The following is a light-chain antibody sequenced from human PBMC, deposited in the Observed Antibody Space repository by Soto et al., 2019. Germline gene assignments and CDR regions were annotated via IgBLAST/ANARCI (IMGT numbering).Light chain of an antibody. V-gene: IGKV1-5*01. CDR2: DAS. Sequence: DIQMTQSPSTLSASVGDRVTITCRASQSIQNWLACYQQKPGTAPKFLIYDASTLESGVPSRFSGSGSATDFTLTISSLQPEDFATYYCLQDNSYPLTFGGGTKVDIK. CDR1: QSIQNW. CDR3: LQDNSYPLT. J-gene: IGKJ4*01.